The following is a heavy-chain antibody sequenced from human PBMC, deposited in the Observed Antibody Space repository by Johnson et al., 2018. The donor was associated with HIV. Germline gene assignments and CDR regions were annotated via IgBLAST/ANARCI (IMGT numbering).Heavy chain of an antibody. J-gene: IGHJ3*02. CDR2: ISWDGDST. Sequence: VQLVESGGGVVQPGRSLRLSCAASGFTFNDYTMHWVRQAPGKGLEWVSLISWDGDSTYYANSVKGRFTISRDNSENSLYLQMNSLRTEDTALYYCAKAGARWLQFDAFDIWGQGTMVTVSS. V-gene: IGHV3-43*01. CDR3: AKAGARWLQFDAFDI. D-gene: IGHD5-24*01. CDR1: GFTFNDYT.